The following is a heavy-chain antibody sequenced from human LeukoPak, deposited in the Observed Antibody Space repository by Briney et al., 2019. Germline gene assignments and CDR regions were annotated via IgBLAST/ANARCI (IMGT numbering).Heavy chain of an antibody. CDR1: GYTFTSYD. V-gene: IGHV1-8*01. Sequence: GASVKVSCKASGYTFTSYDINWVRQATGQGLEWMGWMNPNSGNTGYAQKFQGRVTMTRNTSISTAYMELGSLRSEDTAVYYCARVGWLGYCSSTSCSLEFDPWGQGTLVTVSS. CDR2: MNPNSGNT. CDR3: ARVGWLGYCSSTSCSLEFDP. D-gene: IGHD2-2*01. J-gene: IGHJ5*02.